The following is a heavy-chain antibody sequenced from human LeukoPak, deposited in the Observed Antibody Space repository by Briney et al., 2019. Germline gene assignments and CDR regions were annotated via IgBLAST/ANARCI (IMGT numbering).Heavy chain of an antibody. CDR3: AGDRWAAAMVDY. D-gene: IGHD5-18*01. CDR2: INPSGGST. Sequence: ASVKVSCKASGYTFTSYYMHWVRQAPGQGLEWMGIINPSGGSTSYAQKFQGRVTMTRDTSTSTVYMELSSLRSEDTAVYYCAGDRWAAAMVDYWGQGTLVTASS. V-gene: IGHV1-46*01. J-gene: IGHJ4*02. CDR1: GYTFTSYY.